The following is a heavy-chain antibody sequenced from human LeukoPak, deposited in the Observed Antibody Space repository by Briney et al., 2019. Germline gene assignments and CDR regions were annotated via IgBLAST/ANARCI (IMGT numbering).Heavy chain of an antibody. J-gene: IGHJ5*02. Sequence: SETLSLTCTVSGGSISSYYWSWIRQPAGKGLEWIGRIYTSGSTNYNPSLKSRVTISVDKSKNQFSLKLSSVTAADTAVYYCAREAPYCSSTICPGAFDPWGQGTLVTVSS. V-gene: IGHV4-4*07. CDR3: AREAPYCSSTICPGAFDP. D-gene: IGHD2-2*01. CDR2: IYTSGST. CDR1: GGSISSYY.